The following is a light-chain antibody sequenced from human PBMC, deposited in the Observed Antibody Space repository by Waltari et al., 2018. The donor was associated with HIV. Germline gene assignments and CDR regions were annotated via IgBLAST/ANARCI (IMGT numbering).Light chain of an antibody. J-gene: IGLJ3*02. V-gene: IGLV1-47*01. Sequence: SVLPQPPSTSAPPAQPLPLSCSGRTSNIGSPFVHWSQQFPGTPPKLLIYRNYERPSGVPDRFSGSKSGISASLVITGLRSEDEADYYCAAWDVSLSGWVFGGGTKLTVL. CDR3: AAWDVSLSGWV. CDR2: RNY. CDR1: TSNIGSPF.